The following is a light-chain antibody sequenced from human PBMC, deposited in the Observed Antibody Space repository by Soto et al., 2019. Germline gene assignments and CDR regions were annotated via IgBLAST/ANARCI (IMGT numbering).Light chain of an antibody. Sequence: DIQMTQSPSTLSASVGDRVTITCRASQTISSWLAWYQQKPGKAPKLLIYAASTLESGVSSRFSGRGSGTEFTLTISSLQPEDFATYYCLQHNTYPFTFGPGTKVDIK. J-gene: IGKJ3*01. CDR3: LQHNTYPFT. CDR1: QTISSW. V-gene: IGKV1-5*01. CDR2: AAS.